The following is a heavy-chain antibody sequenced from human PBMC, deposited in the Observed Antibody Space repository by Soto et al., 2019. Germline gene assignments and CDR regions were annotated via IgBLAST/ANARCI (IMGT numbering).Heavy chain of an antibody. J-gene: IGHJ5*02. CDR3: ARRLTGRTTGDWFDP. Sequence: VQLVESGGGLVKPGGPLRLSCAASGFVFSDYYMTWIRQAPGKGLEWISDISSGGAVSNFADSVRGRFTISRDNTNNSLYLQMNNLIADDTAIYYCARRLTGRTTGDWFDPWGQGTLVTVSS. D-gene: IGHD1-1*01. V-gene: IGHV3-11*01. CDR2: ISSGGAVS. CDR1: GFVFSDYY.